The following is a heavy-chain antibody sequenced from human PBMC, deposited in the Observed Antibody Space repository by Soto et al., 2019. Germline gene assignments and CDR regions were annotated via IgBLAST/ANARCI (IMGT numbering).Heavy chain of an antibody. CDR2: ISYDGSNK. CDR1: GFTFRSYG. D-gene: IGHD3-10*01. J-gene: IGHJ4*02. CDR3: AKGLLWFGEFLSSFDY. Sequence: QVQLVESGGGVVQPGRSLRLSCAASGFTFRSYGVHWVRQAPGKGLEWVAVISYDGSNKYYADSVKGRFTISRDNSKNTLYLQMNSLRAEDTAVYYCAKGLLWFGEFLSSFDYWGQGTLVTVSS. V-gene: IGHV3-30*18.